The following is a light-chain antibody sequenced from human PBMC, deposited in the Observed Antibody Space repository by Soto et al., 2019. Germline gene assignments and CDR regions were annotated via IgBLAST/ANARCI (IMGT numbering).Light chain of an antibody. CDR3: QQYNNWPPEVT. CDR2: GAS. V-gene: IGKV3-15*01. Sequence: EIVMTQSPATLSVSPGERATLSCRTSQSVSSNLAWYQQKSGQTPRLLIYGASTRATGIPARFSGSGSETEFTLTISSLQSEDFGVYYCQQYNNWPPEVTFGPGTKVDIK. CDR1: QSVSSN. J-gene: IGKJ3*01.